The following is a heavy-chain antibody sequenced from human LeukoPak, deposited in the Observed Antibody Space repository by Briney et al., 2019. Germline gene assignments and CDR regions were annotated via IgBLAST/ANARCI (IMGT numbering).Heavy chain of an antibody. V-gene: IGHV3-30*01. Sequence: PGGSLRLFCAASGFTFSSYAMHWVRQAPGKGLEGVAVISYDGSNKYYADSVKGRFTISRDNSKNTLYLQMNSLRAEDTAVYYCARDFRYDSSGYGYWGQGTLVTVSS. D-gene: IGHD3-22*01. CDR1: GFTFSSYA. J-gene: IGHJ4*02. CDR2: ISYDGSNK. CDR3: ARDFRYDSSGYGY.